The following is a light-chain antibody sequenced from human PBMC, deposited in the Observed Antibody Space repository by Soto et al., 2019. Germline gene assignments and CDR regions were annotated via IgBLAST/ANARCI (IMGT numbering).Light chain of an antibody. CDR3: QQYGSSPYT. CDR2: GAS. V-gene: IGKV3-20*01. CDR1: QSVSRNS. Sequence: EIVLTQSPGTLYLSPGERATLSCRASQSVSRNSLAWYQQKPGQAPRLLIYGASSRATGIPDRFSGSGSGTDFTLTISRLEPEVFAVYYFQQYGSSPYTFGQGTKLEIK. J-gene: IGKJ2*01.